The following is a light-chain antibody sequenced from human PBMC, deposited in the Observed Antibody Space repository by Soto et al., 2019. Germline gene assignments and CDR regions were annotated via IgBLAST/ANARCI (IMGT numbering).Light chain of an antibody. Sequence: EIVLTQSPGTLSLSPGERATLSCRASESVSSSDLTWYQQKPGQAPRLLIYGASSRATGIPDRFSGSGSGTDFTLTISRLEPEDFAVYYCHQYGSSSWTFGQGTKVDIK. CDR1: ESVSSSD. CDR2: GAS. CDR3: HQYGSSSWT. V-gene: IGKV3-20*01. J-gene: IGKJ1*01.